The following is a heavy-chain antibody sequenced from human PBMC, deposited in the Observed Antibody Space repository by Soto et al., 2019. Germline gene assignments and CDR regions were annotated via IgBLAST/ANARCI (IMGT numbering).Heavy chain of an antibody. CDR2: IYYSGST. D-gene: IGHD1-26*01. CDR3: ARFEWERDGVDY. V-gene: IGHV4-39*01. Sequence: QLQLQESGPGLVKPSETLSLTCTVYGGSISSSRYYWGWIRQPPGKGLEWIGSIYYSGSTYYNPSLKSRVTISVDTSKNQFSLKLSSVTAADTAVYYCARFEWERDGVDYWGQGTLVTVSS. J-gene: IGHJ4*02. CDR1: GGSISSSRYY.